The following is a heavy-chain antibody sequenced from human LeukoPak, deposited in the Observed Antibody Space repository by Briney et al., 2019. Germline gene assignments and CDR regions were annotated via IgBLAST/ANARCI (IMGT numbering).Heavy chain of an antibody. D-gene: IGHD6-13*01. CDR1: EFTFSSYA. Sequence: GGSLRVSCAASEFTFSSYAMSWVRQAPGKGLEWVSAISGSGDSTYYADSVKGRFTISRDNSKNTLYLQVNSLRAEDTAVYYCAKPYSSSWYYFDYWGQGTLVTVSS. J-gene: IGHJ4*02. V-gene: IGHV3-23*01. CDR3: AKPYSSSWYYFDY. CDR2: ISGSGDST.